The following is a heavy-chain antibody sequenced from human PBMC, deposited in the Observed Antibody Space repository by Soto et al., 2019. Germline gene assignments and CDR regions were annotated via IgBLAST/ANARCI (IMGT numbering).Heavy chain of an antibody. D-gene: IGHD6-6*01. Sequence: SETLSLTCAVYGGSFSGYYWSWIRQPPGKGLEWIGEINHSGSTNYKPSLKSRVTISVDTSKNHFSLKLSSVTAADTAVYYCARGGIAARILDYWGQGALVTVSS. CDR1: GGSFSGYY. CDR2: INHSGST. CDR3: ARGGIAARILDY. V-gene: IGHV4-34*01. J-gene: IGHJ4*02.